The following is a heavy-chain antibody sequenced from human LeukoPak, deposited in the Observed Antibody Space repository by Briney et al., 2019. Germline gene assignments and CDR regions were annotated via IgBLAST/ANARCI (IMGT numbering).Heavy chain of an antibody. D-gene: IGHD4-23*01. CDR1: GFTFSSYS. V-gene: IGHV3-48*04. CDR3: ARGRPHGNDY. Sequence: GGSLRLSCAASGFTFSSYSMNWVRQAPGKGLEWGSYISGSSSTIYYADSVKGRFTISRDNAKNTLYLQMNSLRVEDTAVYYCARGRPHGNDYWGQGTLVTVSS. J-gene: IGHJ4*02. CDR2: ISGSSSTI.